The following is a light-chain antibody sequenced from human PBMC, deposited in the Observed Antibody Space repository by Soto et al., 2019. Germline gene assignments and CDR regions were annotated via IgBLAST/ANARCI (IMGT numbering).Light chain of an antibody. Sequence: EVVLTQSPGTLSLSPGERSTLSCRASQSVSGNSLAWYQQKPGQAPRLLIYGTSSRATGIPDRFSGSGSGTDFTLTISRLEPDDFAVYYCQDYDTSRTFGQGTKVEVK. V-gene: IGKV3-20*01. CDR3: QDYDTSRT. CDR1: QSVSGNS. J-gene: IGKJ1*01. CDR2: GTS.